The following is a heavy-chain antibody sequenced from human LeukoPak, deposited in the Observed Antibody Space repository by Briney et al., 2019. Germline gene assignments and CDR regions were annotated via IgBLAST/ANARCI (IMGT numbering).Heavy chain of an antibody. J-gene: IGHJ6*02. Sequence: GGSLRLSCAASGFTFSSYAMSWVRQAPGKGLEWVSAISGSGGSTYYADSVKGRFTISRDNSKNTLYLQMSSLRAEDTAVYYCAKTIAVAGKTEYYYYGMDVWGQGTTVTVSS. D-gene: IGHD6-19*01. CDR1: GFTFSSYA. CDR2: ISGSGGST. CDR3: AKTIAVAGKTEYYYYGMDV. V-gene: IGHV3-23*01.